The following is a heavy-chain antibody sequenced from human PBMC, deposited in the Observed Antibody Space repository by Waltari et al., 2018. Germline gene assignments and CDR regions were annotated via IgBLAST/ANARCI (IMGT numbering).Heavy chain of an antibody. Sequence: QVQLQESGPGLVKPSETLSLTCTVSGGSISSYYWSWIRQPHGRGLEWIGYIYYSGSTNYNPSLKSRVTISVDTSKNQFSLKLSSVTAADTAVYYCARDTLYYYGSGSYYNGVNYYYGMDVWGQGTTVTVSS. CDR1: GGSISSYY. V-gene: IGHV4-59*01. CDR2: IYYSGST. D-gene: IGHD3-10*01. J-gene: IGHJ6*02. CDR3: ARDTLYYYGSGSYYNGVNYYYGMDV.